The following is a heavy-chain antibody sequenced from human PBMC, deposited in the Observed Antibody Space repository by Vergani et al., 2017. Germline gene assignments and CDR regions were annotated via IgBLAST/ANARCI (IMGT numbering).Heavy chain of an antibody. J-gene: IGHJ4*02. CDR3: AREGDSNTIFGVVRHFDY. CDR2: ISWNSGSI. CDR1: GFTFDDYA. D-gene: IGHD3-3*01. V-gene: IGHV3-9*01. Sequence: EVQLVESGGGLVQPGRSLRLSCAAAGFTFDDYAMHWVRQAPGKGLEWVSGISWNSGSIGYADSVKGRFTISRDNAKNSLYLQMNSLRAEDTAVYYCAREGDSNTIFGVVRHFDYWGQGTLVTVSS.